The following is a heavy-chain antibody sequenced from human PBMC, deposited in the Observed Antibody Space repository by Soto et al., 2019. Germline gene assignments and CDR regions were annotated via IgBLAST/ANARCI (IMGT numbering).Heavy chain of an antibody. CDR2: IYYSGST. D-gene: IGHD2-15*01. Sequence: SETLSLTCTVSGGSISSSSYYWGWIRQPPGKGLEWIGSIYYSGSTYYNPSLKSRVTISVDTSKNQFSLKLSSVTAADTAVYYCARLTPLGCCSGGSCYKAFDIWGQGTMVTVSS. J-gene: IGHJ3*02. V-gene: IGHV4-39*01. CDR3: ARLTPLGCCSGGSCYKAFDI. CDR1: GGSISSSSYY.